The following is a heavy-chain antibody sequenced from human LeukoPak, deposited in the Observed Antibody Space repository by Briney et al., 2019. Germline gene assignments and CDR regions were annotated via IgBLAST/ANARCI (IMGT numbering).Heavy chain of an antibody. D-gene: IGHD2-15*01. CDR1: GYTLTELS. CDR3: ARDHEAVVAPDY. CDR2: FDPEDGET. V-gene: IGHV1-24*01. J-gene: IGHJ4*02. Sequence: ASVKVSCKVSGYTLTELSMHWVRQAPGKGLEWMGGFDPEDGETIYAQKFQGRVTMTRDTSTSTVYMELSSLRSEDTAVYYCARDHEAVVAPDYWGQGTLVTVSS.